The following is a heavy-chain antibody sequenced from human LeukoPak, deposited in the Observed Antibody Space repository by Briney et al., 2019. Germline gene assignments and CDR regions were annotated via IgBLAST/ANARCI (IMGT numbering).Heavy chain of an antibody. CDR1: GFTSSTSR. CDR2: LKEVGGAK. Sequence: PGGSLRLSSADSGFTSSTSRLTCVREAPGKGLEWGAHLKEVGGAKNSVDFLRGRFTISRDNAKKALYLQMNSLRVEDTDVYYCARDKAYSSFDVWGQGTLVIVSS. D-gene: IGHD1-26*01. J-gene: IGHJ5*02. V-gene: IGHV3-7*01. CDR3: ARDKAYSSFDV.